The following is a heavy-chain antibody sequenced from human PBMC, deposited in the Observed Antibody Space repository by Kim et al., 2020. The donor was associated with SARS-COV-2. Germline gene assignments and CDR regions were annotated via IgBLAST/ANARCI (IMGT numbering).Heavy chain of an antibody. CDR2: IRGDGGET. CDR3: ARGSFQQGFDP. Sequence: GGSLRLSCEASGFTFRNYWMKWVRQGPGKGLMWVSRIRGDGGETHYADSVKGRLTISRDNAENTLHLQLNSLGVEDTAIYYCARGSFQQGFDPWGQGTLVTVSS. CDR1: GFTFRNYW. J-gene: IGHJ5*02. V-gene: IGHV3-74*01. D-gene: IGHD6-19*01.